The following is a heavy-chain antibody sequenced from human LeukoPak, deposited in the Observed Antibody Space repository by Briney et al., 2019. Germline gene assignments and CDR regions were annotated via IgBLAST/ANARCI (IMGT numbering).Heavy chain of an antibody. V-gene: IGHV3-7*01. CDR3: SKSLNY. J-gene: IGHJ4*02. CDR2: IKEDGSET. CDR1: GFTFSSYS. Sequence: GGSLRLSCAASGFTFSSYSMNWVRQAPGKGLEWVANIKEDGSETYYVDSAKGRFTISRDNAKNPLFLQVDSLRVEDTAIYYCSKSLNYWGQGTLVTVSP.